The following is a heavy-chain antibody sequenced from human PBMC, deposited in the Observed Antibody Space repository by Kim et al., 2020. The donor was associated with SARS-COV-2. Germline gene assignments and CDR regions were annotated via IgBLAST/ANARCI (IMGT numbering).Heavy chain of an antibody. CDR3: ARRGYYDVVLDY. D-gene: IGHD3-22*01. CDR1: GGSISSGGYY. Sequence: SETLSLTCTVSGGSISSGGYYWSWIRQHPGKGLEWIGYIYYSGSTYYNPSLKSRVTISVDTSKNQFSLKLSSVTAADTAVYYCARRGYYDVVLDYWGQGTLVTVSS. V-gene: IGHV4-31*03. J-gene: IGHJ4*02. CDR2: IYYSGST.